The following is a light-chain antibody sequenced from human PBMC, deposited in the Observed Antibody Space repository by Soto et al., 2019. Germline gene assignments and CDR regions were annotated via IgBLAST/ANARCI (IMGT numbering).Light chain of an antibody. CDR3: SSYAGSNNYV. CDR1: SSDVGGYNY. Sequence: QSALTQPPSASGSPGQSVTISCTGTSSDVGGYNYVSWYQQHPGRPPKLRIYEVTKRPLGVPDRFSGSKSGNTASLTVSGHQAEDEADYYCSSYAGSNNYVFGPGTKLTVL. CDR2: EVT. J-gene: IGLJ1*01. V-gene: IGLV2-8*01.